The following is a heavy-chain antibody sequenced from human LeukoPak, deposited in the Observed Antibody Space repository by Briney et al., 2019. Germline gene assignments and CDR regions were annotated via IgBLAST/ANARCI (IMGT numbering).Heavy chain of an antibody. CDR3: ARALRQLDAFDI. D-gene: IGHD5-18*01. CDR2: IYYSGST. J-gene: IGHJ3*02. V-gene: IGHV4-39*07. CDR1: GGSISSSSYY. Sequence: SETLSLTCTVSGGSISSSSYYWGWIRQPPGKGLEWIGSIYYSGSTNYNPSLKSRVTISVDTSKNQFSLKLSSVTAADTAVYYCARALRQLDAFDIWGQGTMVTVSS.